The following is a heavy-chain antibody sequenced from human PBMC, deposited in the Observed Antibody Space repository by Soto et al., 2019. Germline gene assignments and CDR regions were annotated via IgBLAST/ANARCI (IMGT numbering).Heavy chain of an antibody. CDR3: ASKRITIFGVVIEDYYGMDV. V-gene: IGHV3-23*01. CDR1: GFTFSSYA. CDR2: ISGSGGST. D-gene: IGHD3-3*01. Sequence: PGGSLRLSCAASGFTFSSYAMSWVRQAPGKGLEWVSAISGSGGSTYYADSVKGRFTISRDNSKNTLYLQMNSLRAEDTAVYYCASKRITIFGVVIEDYYGMDVWGQGTTVTVSS. J-gene: IGHJ6*02.